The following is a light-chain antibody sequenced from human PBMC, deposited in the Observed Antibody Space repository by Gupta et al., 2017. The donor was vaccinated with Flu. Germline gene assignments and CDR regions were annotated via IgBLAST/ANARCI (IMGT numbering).Light chain of an antibody. J-gene: IGKJ1*01. CDR3: MQGTHWPPGT. CDR2: KVS. V-gene: IGKV2-30*01. Sequence: DVVMTQSLLSLPVTLGQPASISCRSSQSLVYSDGNTYLNWLQQRLGQSPRRLIYKVSNRDSGVPDRFSGSGAGTDFTLKISRVEAEEVGVYYCMQGTHWPPGTFGQGTKVEIK. CDR1: QSLVYSDGNTY.